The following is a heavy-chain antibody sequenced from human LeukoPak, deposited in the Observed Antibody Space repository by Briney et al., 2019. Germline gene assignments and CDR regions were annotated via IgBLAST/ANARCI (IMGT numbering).Heavy chain of an antibody. V-gene: IGHV1-18*01. Sequence: GASVKVSCKASGGTFSSYAISWVRQAPGQGLEWMGWISAYNGNTNYAQKLQGRVTMTTDTSTSTAYMELRSLRSDDTAVYYCARDSLDDILTGDELDYWGQGTLVTVSS. D-gene: IGHD3-9*01. CDR3: ARDSLDDILTGDELDY. J-gene: IGHJ4*02. CDR2: ISAYNGNT. CDR1: GGTFSSYA.